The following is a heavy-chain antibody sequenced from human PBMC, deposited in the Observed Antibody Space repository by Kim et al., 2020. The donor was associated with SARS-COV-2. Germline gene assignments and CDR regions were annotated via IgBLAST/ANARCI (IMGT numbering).Heavy chain of an antibody. J-gene: IGHJ2*01. D-gene: IGHD3-9*01. V-gene: IGHV1-3*01. CDR1: GYTFTSYA. CDR3: ARAVGITIPYFDL. CDR2: INAGNGNT. Sequence: ASVKVSCKASGYTFTSYAMHWVRQAPGQRLEWMGWINAGNGNTKYSQKFQGRVTITRDTSASTAYMELSSLRSEDTAVYYCARAVGITIPYFDLWGRGTLVTVSS.